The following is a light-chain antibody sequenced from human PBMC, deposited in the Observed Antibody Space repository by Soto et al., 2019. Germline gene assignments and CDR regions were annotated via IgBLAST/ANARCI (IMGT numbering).Light chain of an antibody. J-gene: IGKJ5*01. CDR2: GAS. Sequence: EIVLTQSPGTLSLSPGERATLSCRASESVSSSSLAWYQQKPGQAPRLLMHGASSRATGIPDRFSGSGSGADFTLTISSVEPEDFAVYYCQHYGTSPEVTFGQGTRLEIK. CDR1: ESVSSSS. V-gene: IGKV3-20*01. CDR3: QHYGTSPEVT.